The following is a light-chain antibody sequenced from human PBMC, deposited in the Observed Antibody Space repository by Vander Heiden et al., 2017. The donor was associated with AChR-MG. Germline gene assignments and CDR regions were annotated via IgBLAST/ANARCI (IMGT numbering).Light chain of an antibody. J-gene: IGKJ2*01. Sequence: DIVTTQSPLSLPVIPGEPASISCRSSQSLLHSNGYNYLDWYRQKPGQSPQLLIFLGSNRASGVPDRFSGSGSGTDFTLKISRVEAEDVGVYYCMQALETPYTFGQGTKLEIK. CDR1: QSLLHSNGYNY. CDR2: LGS. CDR3: MQALETPYT. V-gene: IGKV2-28*01.